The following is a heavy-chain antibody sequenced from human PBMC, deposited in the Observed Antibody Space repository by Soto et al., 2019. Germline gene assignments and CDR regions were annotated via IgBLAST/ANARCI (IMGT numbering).Heavy chain of an antibody. CDR2: IYHTGTT. J-gene: IGHJ4*02. V-gene: IGHV4-59*01. CDR3: TRVPIDYNYGPEF. CDR1: GSSMSDYY. D-gene: IGHD5-18*01. Sequence: SETLSLTCHVSGSSMSDYYWSWIRQSPGKGLEWFGYIYHTGTTNYNPSLKSRVTMSIDTSSNQFSLRVRSVTAADTAVYFGTRVPIDYNYGPEFWGQGTRVNVAS.